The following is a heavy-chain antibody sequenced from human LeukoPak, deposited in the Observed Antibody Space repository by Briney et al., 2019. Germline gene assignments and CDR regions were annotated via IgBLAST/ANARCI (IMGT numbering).Heavy chain of an antibody. CDR1: GFTFSSYA. Sequence: GGSLRLSCAASGFTFSSYAMSWVRQAPGKGLEWVSAISSSGGSTYYADSVKGRFTISRDNSKNTLYLQMNSLRAEDTAVYYCAKNGNSRFDFDYWGQGTLVTVSS. CDR3: AKNGNSRFDFDY. J-gene: IGHJ4*02. CDR2: ISSSGGST. D-gene: IGHD4-23*01. V-gene: IGHV3-23*01.